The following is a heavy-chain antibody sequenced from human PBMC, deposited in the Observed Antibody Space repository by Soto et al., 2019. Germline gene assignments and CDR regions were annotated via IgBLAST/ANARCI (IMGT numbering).Heavy chain of an antibody. V-gene: IGHV1-18*04. CDR2: ISGYNGQT. Sequence: QVQLVQSGPEVKKPGASVKVSCKASAYTFTTYGISWVRQAPGQGLEWMGWISGYNGQTNYPQKFRGRVTLTTDTSTSTAYMEPRSLRSDDTAMYYCARDNRKELWVEGLNAMDVWGQGTTVTVSS. CDR1: AYTFTTYG. D-gene: IGHD3-10*01. CDR3: ARDNRKELWVEGLNAMDV. J-gene: IGHJ6*02.